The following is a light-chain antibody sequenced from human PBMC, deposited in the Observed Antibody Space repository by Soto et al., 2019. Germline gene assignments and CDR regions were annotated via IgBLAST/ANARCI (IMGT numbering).Light chain of an antibody. Sequence: QSALTQPASVSGSPGQSITISCTGTSSDVGGFNYVSWYQQHPGKAPKLMIYDVNNRPSGVSNRFSGSKSGNTASLTISGLQAEDEADYYCSSYTTSSSYVVGAGTKLTVL. CDR2: DVN. J-gene: IGLJ1*01. CDR1: SSDVGGFNY. V-gene: IGLV2-14*01. CDR3: SSYTTSSSYV.